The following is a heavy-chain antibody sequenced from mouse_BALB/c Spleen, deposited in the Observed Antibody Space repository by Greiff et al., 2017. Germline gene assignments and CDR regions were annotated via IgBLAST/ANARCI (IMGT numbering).Heavy chain of an antibody. CDR3: ACPDGSAFAY. D-gene: IGHD2-3*01. Sequence: QVQLKESGPGLVAPSQSLSITCTVSGFSLTSYGVHWVRQPPGKGLEWLGVIWAGGSTNYNSALMSRLSISKDNSKSQVFLKMNRLQTDDTAMYYCACPDGSAFAYWGQGTLVTVSA. V-gene: IGHV2-9*02. J-gene: IGHJ3*01. CDR2: IWAGGST. CDR1: GFSLTSYG.